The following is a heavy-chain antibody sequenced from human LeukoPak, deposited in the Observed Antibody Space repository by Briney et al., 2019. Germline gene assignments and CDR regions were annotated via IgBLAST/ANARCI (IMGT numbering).Heavy chain of an antibody. V-gene: IGHV6-1*01. J-gene: IGHJ6*02. D-gene: IGHD4-17*01. CDR3: ARVSTVTTSNYYYGMDV. CDR1: GDSFSSNSAA. CDR2: TYYRSKWYN. Sequence: SQTLSLTCAISGDSFSSNSAAWNWIRQSPPRGLEWLGRTYYRSKWYNDYAVSVKSRITINPDTSKNQFSLQLNSVTPEDTAVYYCARVSTVTTSNYYYGMDVWGQGTTVTVSS.